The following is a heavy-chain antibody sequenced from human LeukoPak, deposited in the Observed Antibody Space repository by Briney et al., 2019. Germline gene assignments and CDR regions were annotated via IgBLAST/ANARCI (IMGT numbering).Heavy chain of an antibody. Sequence: GGSLGLSCAASGFTFSTYGMSWVRQAPGEGLEWVSGISGSGDSTFYGDSVEGRFTISRDNSKNTLYLQMDSLRAEDTAVYFCAKKKDLRGPTYFDYWGQGTLVTVSS. CDR2: ISGSGDST. J-gene: IGHJ4*02. V-gene: IGHV3-23*01. D-gene: IGHD1-26*01. CDR1: GFTFSTYG. CDR3: AKKKDLRGPTYFDY.